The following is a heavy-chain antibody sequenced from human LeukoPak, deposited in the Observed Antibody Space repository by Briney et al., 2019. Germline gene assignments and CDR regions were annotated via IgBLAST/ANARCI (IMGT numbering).Heavy chain of an antibody. CDR3: AKDRETTVTTFGMDV. V-gene: IGHV3-9*01. CDR1: GFTFDDYA. CDR2: ISWNSGSI. J-gene: IGHJ6*02. D-gene: IGHD4-17*01. Sequence: GGSLRLSCAASGFTFDDYAMHWVRQAPGKGLEWVSGISWNSGSIGYADSVRGRFTISRDNAKNSLYLQMNSLRAEDTALYYCAKDRETTVTTFGMDVWGQGTTVTVSS.